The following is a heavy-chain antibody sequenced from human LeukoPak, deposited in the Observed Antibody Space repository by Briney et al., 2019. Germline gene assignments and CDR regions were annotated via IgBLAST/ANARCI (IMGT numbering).Heavy chain of an antibody. CDR3: ARLTFTTRPVDV. CDR1: GGSISSYY. D-gene: IGHD6-6*01. V-gene: IGHV4-59*08. Sequence: SETLSLTCTVSGGSISSYYWSWIRQPPGKGLEWIGYIYYSGSTNYNPSLKSRVTISVDTSNNQFSLKLSSVTAADTAVYYCARLTFTTRPVDVWGKGTTVTVSS. CDR2: IYYSGST. J-gene: IGHJ6*04.